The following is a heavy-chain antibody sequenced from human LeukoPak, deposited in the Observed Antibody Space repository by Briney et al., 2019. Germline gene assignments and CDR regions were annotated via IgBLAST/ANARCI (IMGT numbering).Heavy chain of an antibody. J-gene: IGHJ5*02. CDR1: GASISSSSYY. Sequence: SETLSLTCTVSGASISSSSYYWGWIRQPPGTGLEWIGSIYNSGSTYYNPSLKSRVTMSVDTSKNQFSLKLSSVTPADTAVYYCARGGYYGSGNDFRFDPWGQGTLVTVSS. V-gene: IGHV4-39*07. D-gene: IGHD3-10*01. CDR2: IYNSGST. CDR3: ARGGYYGSGNDFRFDP.